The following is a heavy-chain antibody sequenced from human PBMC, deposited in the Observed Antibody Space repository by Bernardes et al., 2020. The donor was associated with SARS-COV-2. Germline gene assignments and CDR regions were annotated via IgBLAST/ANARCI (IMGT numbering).Heavy chain of an antibody. Sequence: FCAFSGFTVTRNFISWVRQGPGKGLEWVSVIYSGGSTYYADSVKGRFTTSRDISKNTLYLQMNSLRAEDTAVYYCARDAGIAAAGTGYYYYGMDVWGQGTTVTVSS. CDR1: GFTVTRNF. D-gene: IGHD6-25*01. V-gene: IGHV3-53*01. CDR3: ARDAGIAAAGTGYYYYGMDV. CDR2: IYSGGST. J-gene: IGHJ6*02.